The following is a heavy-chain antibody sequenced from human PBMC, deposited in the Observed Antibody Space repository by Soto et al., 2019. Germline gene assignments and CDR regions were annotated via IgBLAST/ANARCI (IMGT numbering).Heavy chain of an antibody. V-gene: IGHV3-48*02. D-gene: IGHD1-26*01. Sequence: EVKLAESGGDLVQPGGSLRLSCAASGFTISTYHLNWVRQAPGKGLEWVSYISTDLRALYYADSVRGRFTISRDNAKNSLYLQMTSLRDEDTGVYYCTRDGRRGYDMDVGGQGTTVTVSS. CDR3: TRDGRRGYDMDV. CDR1: GFTISTYH. J-gene: IGHJ6*02. CDR2: ISTDLRAL.